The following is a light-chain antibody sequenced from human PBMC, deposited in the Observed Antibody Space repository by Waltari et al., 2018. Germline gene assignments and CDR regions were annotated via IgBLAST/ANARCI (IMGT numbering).Light chain of an antibody. CDR3: CSLNGRANQVV. Sequence: SSELTQDPAVSVALGQTIRITCQGDSLRTSYASWYQVKPGQAPVLVMFCKAKRPSVVPDRFSWHTSETTSSLAITGAQAEDEADYYCCSLNGRANQVVFAGGTKVTVL. CDR2: CKA. CDR1: SLRTSY. V-gene: IGLV3-19*01. J-gene: IGLJ2*01.